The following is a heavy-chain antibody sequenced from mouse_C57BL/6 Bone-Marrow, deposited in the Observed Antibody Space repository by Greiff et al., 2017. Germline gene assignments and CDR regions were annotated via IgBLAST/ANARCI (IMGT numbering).Heavy chain of an antibody. V-gene: IGHV14-4*01. J-gene: IGHJ3*01. CDR2: IDPENGDT. CDR1: GFNIKDDY. CDR3: TTLLHGSSSEGFAY. D-gene: IGHD1-1*01. Sequence: EVQLQESGAELVRPGASVKLSCTASGFNIKDDYMPWVKQRPEQGLEWIGWIDPENGDTEYASKFQGKATITADTSSNTAYLQLSSLTSEDTAVYYCTTLLHGSSSEGFAYWGQGTLVTVSA.